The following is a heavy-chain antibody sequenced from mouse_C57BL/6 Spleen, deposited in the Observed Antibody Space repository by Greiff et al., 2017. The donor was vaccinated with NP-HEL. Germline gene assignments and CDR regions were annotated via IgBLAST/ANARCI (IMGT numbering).Heavy chain of an antibody. CDR1: GYTFTSYW. V-gene: IGHV1-59*01. D-gene: IGHD2-2*01. J-gene: IGHJ2*01. CDR2: IDPSDSYT. CDR3: ARGGYDGRDFDY. Sequence: VQLQQPGAELVRPGTSVKLSCKASGYTFTSYWMHWVKQRPGQGLEWIGVIDPSDSYTNYNQKFKGKATLTVDPSSSTAYMQLSSLTSEDSAVYYCARGGYDGRDFDYWGQGTTLTVSS.